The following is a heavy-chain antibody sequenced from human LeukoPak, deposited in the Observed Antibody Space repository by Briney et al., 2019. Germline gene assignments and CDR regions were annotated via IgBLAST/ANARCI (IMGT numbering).Heavy chain of an antibody. CDR1: GFTFDDYA. CDR3: AKAPPYGELVPYFDY. Sequence: GRSLRLSCAASGFTFDDYAMHWVRRAPGKGLEWVSGISWNSGSIGYADSVKGRFTISRDNAKNSLYLQMNSLRAEDTALYYCAKAPPYGELVPYFDYWGQGTLVTVSS. CDR2: ISWNSGSI. J-gene: IGHJ4*02. D-gene: IGHD1-26*01. V-gene: IGHV3-9*01.